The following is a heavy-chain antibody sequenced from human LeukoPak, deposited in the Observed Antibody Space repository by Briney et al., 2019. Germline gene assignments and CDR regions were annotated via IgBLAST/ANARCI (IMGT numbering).Heavy chain of an antibody. J-gene: IGHJ4*02. CDR1: RGSISGYH. CDR3: ARERRGTYGLDF. CDR2: VYSGGNT. D-gene: IGHD3-16*01. Sequence: SETLSLTCTVSRGSISGYHWTWLRQPAGKGLEWIGRVYSGGNTKYNPSLKSRVTSSVDTSKNQFSLKLSSVTAADTALYYCARERRGTYGLDFWGQGTLVTVSS. V-gene: IGHV4-4*07.